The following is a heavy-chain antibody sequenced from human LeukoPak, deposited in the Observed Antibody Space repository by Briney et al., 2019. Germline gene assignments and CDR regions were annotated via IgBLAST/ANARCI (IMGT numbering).Heavy chain of an antibody. J-gene: IGHJ3*02. V-gene: IGHV3-21*01. D-gene: IGHD6-19*01. CDR1: GFTFSSYS. CDR2: ISSSSSYI. Sequence: GGSLRLSCAASGFTFSSYSMNWVRQAPGKGLEWVSSISSSSSYIYYADSVKGRFTISRDNAKNSLYLQMNSLRAEDTAVYYCAREGRGSGWPNDAFDIWGQGTMVTVSS. CDR3: AREGRGSGWPNDAFDI.